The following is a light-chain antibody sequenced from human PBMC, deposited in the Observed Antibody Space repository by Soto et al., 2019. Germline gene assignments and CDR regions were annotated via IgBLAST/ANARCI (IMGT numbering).Light chain of an antibody. V-gene: IGKV1-13*02. CDR3: QQFNSYPT. CDR1: QGISSA. CDR2: DAS. J-gene: IGKJ5*01. Sequence: AIQLTQSPSSLSASVGDRVTITCRASQGISSALAWYQQKPGKAPKLLIYDASSLESGVPSRFSGGVSGTDFTLTISSLQPEDFATYYCQQFNSYPTFGQGTRLEIK.